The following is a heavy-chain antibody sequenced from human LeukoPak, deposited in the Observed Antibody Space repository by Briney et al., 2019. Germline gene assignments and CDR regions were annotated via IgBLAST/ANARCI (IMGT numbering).Heavy chain of an antibody. CDR3: ASDYGANWFDP. J-gene: IGHJ5*02. CDR1: GSTFSGYY. V-gene: IGHV1-2*02. Sequence: ASVKVSCKASGSTFSGYYVHWVRLAPGQGLEWMGWINPDSGATDYGDKFQGRLTMTRDTSISTAYMELSRLRSDDTALYYCASDYGANWFDPWGQGTLVTVSS. CDR2: INPDSGAT. D-gene: IGHD4-17*01.